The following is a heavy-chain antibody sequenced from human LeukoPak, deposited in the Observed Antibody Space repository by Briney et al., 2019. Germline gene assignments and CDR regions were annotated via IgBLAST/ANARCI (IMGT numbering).Heavy chain of an antibody. CDR1: GYTFTGYL. D-gene: IGHD4-17*01. J-gene: IGHJ2*01. Sequence: ASVKVSCKASGYTFTGYLMHGVRQAPGQGLEWMGWISPNSGDTKYAQKFQGRVTMTRDTSISTAYLEVSRLRSDDTAVYYCVRGLTTVATWLYLWGRGTLVTVSS. CDR2: ISPNSGDT. CDR3: VRGLTTVATWLYL. V-gene: IGHV1-2*02.